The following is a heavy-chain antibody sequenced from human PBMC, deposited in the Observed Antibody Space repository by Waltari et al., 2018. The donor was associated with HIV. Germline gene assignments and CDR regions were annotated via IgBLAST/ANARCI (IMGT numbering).Heavy chain of an antibody. J-gene: IGHJ6*02. Sequence: EVQLVESGGGSVQPGRSLRLSCTASGITFDDYAMHWVRQPPGKGLEWVSGISWNRGDIAYADSGKGRFTISRDNTKNSLFLQMNSVRVEDTALYYCVKDGASTIFGVLNGMDVWGQGTTVTVSS. D-gene: IGHD3-3*01. CDR2: ISWNRGDI. CDR3: VKDGASTIFGVLNGMDV. CDR1: GITFDDYA. V-gene: IGHV3-9*01.